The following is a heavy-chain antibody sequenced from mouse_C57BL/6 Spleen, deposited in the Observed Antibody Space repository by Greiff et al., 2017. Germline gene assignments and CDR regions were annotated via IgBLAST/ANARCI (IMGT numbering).Heavy chain of an antibody. D-gene: IGHD3-2*02. Sequence: EVQLQQSGPELVKPGASVKISCKASGYTFTDYYMNWVKQSHGKSLEWIGDINPNNGGTSYNQKFKGKATLTVDKSSSTAYMELRSLTSEDSAVYYCARGAWDSSGYDYWGQGTTLTVSS. J-gene: IGHJ2*01. CDR2: INPNNGGT. CDR3: ARGAWDSSGYDY. CDR1: GYTFTDYY. V-gene: IGHV1-26*01.